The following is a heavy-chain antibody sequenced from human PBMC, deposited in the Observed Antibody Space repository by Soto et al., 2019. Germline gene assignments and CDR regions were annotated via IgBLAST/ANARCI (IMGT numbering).Heavy chain of an antibody. J-gene: IGHJ4*02. CDR1: GGTFSRYT. D-gene: IGHD2-15*01. CDR3: ARESGYCSGGSSQIDVPIGY. CDR2: IIPILGIA. Sequence: QVQLVQSGAEVKKPGSSVKVSCKASGGTFSRYTISWVRQAPGQGLEWMGRIIPILGIANYAQKFQGRVTSTADKSTSTAYMELSSLRSEATAVYYCARESGYCSGGSSQIDVPIGYWGEGTLVTVS. V-gene: IGHV1-69*08.